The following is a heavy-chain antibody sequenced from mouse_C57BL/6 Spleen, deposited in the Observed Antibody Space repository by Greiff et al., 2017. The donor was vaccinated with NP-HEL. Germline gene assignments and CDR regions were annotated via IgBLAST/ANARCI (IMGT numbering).Heavy chain of an antibody. V-gene: IGHV1-50*01. CDR3: ARDYRGYYYAMDY. CDR2: IDPSASYT. Sequence: QVQLQQPGAELVKPGASVKLSCKASGYTFTSYWMQWVKQRPGQGLEWIGEIDPSASYTNYNQKFKGKATLTVDTSSSAAYMQPSSLTSEDSAVYYCARDYRGYYYAMDYWGQGTSVTVSS. J-gene: IGHJ4*01. D-gene: IGHD1-1*02. CDR1: GYTFTSYW.